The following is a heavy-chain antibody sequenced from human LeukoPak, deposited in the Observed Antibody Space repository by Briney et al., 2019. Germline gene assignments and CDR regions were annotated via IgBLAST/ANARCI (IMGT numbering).Heavy chain of an antibody. J-gene: IGHJ4*02. CDR3: TKWSGFGDD. Sequence: GGSLRLSCVASGFTFSSYVMNWVRQAPGKGLEWVSTISGSGGSIYYADSVKGRFTISRDNSRNTLYLQMSSLRPEDTAVYYCTKWSGFGDDWGQGTLVTVSS. D-gene: IGHD3-10*01. CDR2: ISGSGGSI. V-gene: IGHV3-23*01. CDR1: GFTFSSYV.